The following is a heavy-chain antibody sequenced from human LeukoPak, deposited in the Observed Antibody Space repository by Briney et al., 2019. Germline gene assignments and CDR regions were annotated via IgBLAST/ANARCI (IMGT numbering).Heavy chain of an antibody. CDR3: AKGAYDYIEMGYFDY. CDR2: IIGSSGDT. D-gene: IGHD5-12*01. Sequence: GGSLRLSCAASGFSLTDFAMSWVRQAPGKGLEWVSLIIGSSGDTFYADSVKGRFTISRDNSKNRLYLQMNSLRAQDTALYYCAKGAYDYIEMGYFDYWGQGTLVTVSS. J-gene: IGHJ4*02. V-gene: IGHV3-23*01. CDR1: GFSLTDFA.